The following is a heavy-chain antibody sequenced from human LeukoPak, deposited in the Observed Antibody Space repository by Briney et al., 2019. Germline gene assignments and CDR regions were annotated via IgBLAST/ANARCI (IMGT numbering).Heavy chain of an antibody. D-gene: IGHD6-13*01. CDR1: GFTFSSHW. Sequence: PGGSLRLSCAASGFTFSSHWMHWVRQAPGKGLVWVSRINSDGRNINYADSVKGRFTISRDNAKNTLYLQMNSLRVEDTAVYYCARDNWGDSESIAAAGDYYYYGMDVWGQGTTVTVSS. J-gene: IGHJ6*02. CDR2: INSDGRNI. V-gene: IGHV3-74*01. CDR3: ARDNWGDSESIAAAGDYYYYGMDV.